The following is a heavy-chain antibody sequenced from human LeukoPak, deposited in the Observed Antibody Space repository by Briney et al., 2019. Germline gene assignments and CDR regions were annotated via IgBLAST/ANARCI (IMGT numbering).Heavy chain of an antibody. CDR3: ARDVDTSGHYSKFDY. Sequence: GGSLRLSCVASGFTFSLYWMHWVRQAPGKGLVWVSRINSDGDSTIYADSVKGRFTIARDNAKKTLYLQMNTLRAEDTAVYYCARDVDTSGHYSKFDYWGQGTLVTVSS. CDR1: GFTFSLYW. V-gene: IGHV3-74*01. D-gene: IGHD3-22*01. CDR2: INSDGDST. J-gene: IGHJ4*02.